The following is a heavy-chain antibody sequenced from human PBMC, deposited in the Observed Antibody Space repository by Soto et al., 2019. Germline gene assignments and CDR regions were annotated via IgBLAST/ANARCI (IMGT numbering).Heavy chain of an antibody. V-gene: IGHV4-59*08. CDR2: IYYSGST. D-gene: IGHD6-13*01. Sequence: SETLSLTCTVSGGSISSYYWSWIRQPPGKGLEWIGYIYYSGSTNYNPSLKSRVTISVDTSKNQFSLKLSSVTAADTAVYYCARLTRSLYFDYWGQGTLVTVSS. CDR1: GGSISSYY. J-gene: IGHJ4*02. CDR3: ARLTRSLYFDY.